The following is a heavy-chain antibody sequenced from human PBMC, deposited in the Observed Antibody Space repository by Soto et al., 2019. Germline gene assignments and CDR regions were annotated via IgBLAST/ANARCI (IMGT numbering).Heavy chain of an antibody. D-gene: IGHD6-19*01. CDR2: IYGGGTT. J-gene: IGHJ4*02. V-gene: IGHV3-53*01. CDR3: VQTTGWPGFDF. Sequence: GGSLRLSCAASGFAVSSKYITWVRQAPGKGLEWVSVIYGGGTTYYADSVKGRFTISRDTSKNTLYLQMNSLRAEDTAVYYCVQTTGWPGFDFWGQGTLVTVSS. CDR1: GFAVSSKY.